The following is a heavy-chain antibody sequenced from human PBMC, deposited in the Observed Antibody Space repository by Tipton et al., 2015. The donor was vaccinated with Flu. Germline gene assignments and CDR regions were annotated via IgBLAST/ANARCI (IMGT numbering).Heavy chain of an antibody. J-gene: IGHJ4*02. Sequence: TLSLTCTVSGGSISNYYWSWIRQPPGKGLEWIGYVHYSGITNYNPTLKSRVSISIDTSKNHFSLNLSSVTAADTAVYYCARHGGDRSFHYWGQGILVTVSS. CDR1: GGSISNYY. V-gene: IGHV4-59*08. CDR3: ARHGGDRSFHY. D-gene: IGHD2-21*02. CDR2: VHYSGIT.